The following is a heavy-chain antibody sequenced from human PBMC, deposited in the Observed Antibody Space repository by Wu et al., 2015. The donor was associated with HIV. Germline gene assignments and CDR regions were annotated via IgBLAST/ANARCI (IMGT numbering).Heavy chain of an antibody. CDR3: ARTVSGHDYFDF. D-gene: IGHD3-3*01. Sequence: QVQVVQSGAEVKKPGASVKVSCKTSGYTFTSYGISWVRQAPGQGLEWMGWISTYNGDTNYAQKVQGRVTMTTGTSTSTAYMELRSLKSDDTAVYFCARTVSGHDYFDFWGQGSLVTVSS. CDR1: GYTFTSYG. V-gene: IGHV1-18*01. J-gene: IGHJ4*02. CDR2: ISTYNGDT.